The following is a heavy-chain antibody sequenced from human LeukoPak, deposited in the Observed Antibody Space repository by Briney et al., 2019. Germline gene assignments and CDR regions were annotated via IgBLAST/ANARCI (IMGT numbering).Heavy chain of an antibody. CDR2: ISGSGDNT. CDR1: GFTFNNYA. CDR3: ARGNIVGASIDY. D-gene: IGHD1-26*01. J-gene: IGHJ4*02. V-gene: IGHV3-23*01. Sequence: GGSLRLSCAASGFTFNNYAMSWVRQAPGKGLEWVSGISGSGDNTYYVDSVKGRFTISRDNSKNTLYLQMNSLRAEDTAVYYCARGNIVGASIDYWGQGTLVTVSS.